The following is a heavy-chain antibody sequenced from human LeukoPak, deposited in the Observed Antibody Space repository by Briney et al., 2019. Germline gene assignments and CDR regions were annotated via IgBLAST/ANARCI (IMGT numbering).Heavy chain of an antibody. V-gene: IGHV3-48*03. CDR1: GFTFSSYE. CDR2: ISSSGSTI. CDR3: ARDGGGSYYGPYYFDY. D-gene: IGHD1-26*01. Sequence: GGSLRLSFAASGFTFSSYEMNWVRQAPGKGLEWVSYISSSGSTIYYADSVKGRFTISRDNAKNSLYLQMNSLRAEDTAVYYCARDGGGSYYGPYYFDYWGQGTLVTVSS. J-gene: IGHJ4*02.